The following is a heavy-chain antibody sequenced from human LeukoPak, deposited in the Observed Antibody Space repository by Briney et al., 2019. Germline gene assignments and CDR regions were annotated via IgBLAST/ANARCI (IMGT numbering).Heavy chain of an antibody. CDR1: GFTFSSYE. V-gene: IGHV3-48*03. CDR3: AREKPELDY. CDR2: ISSSGSTI. J-gene: IGHJ4*02. Sequence: GGSLRLSCAASGFTFSSYEMNWVSQAPGKGLEWVSYISSSGSTIYYADSVKGRFTISRDNAKNSLYLQMKSLRVEDTAVYYCAREKPELDYWGQGTLVTVSS.